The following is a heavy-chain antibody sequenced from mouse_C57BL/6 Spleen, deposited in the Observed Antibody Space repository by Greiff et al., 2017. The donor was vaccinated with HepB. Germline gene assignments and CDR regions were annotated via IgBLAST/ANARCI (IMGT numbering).Heavy chain of an antibody. V-gene: IGHV5-17*01. CDR3: ARGRLRREFAY. Sequence: EVKLMESGGGLVKPGGSLKLSCAASGFTFSDYGMHWVRQAPEKGLEWVAYISSGSSTIYYADTVKGRFTISRDNAKNTLFLQMTSLRSEDTAMYYCARGRLRREFAYWGQGTLVTVSA. CDR1: GFTFSDYG. J-gene: IGHJ3*01. D-gene: IGHD2-4*01. CDR2: ISSGSSTI.